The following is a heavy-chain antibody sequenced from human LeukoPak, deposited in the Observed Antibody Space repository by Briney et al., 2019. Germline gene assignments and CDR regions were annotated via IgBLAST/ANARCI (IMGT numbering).Heavy chain of an antibody. V-gene: IGHV3-53*01. D-gene: IGHD6-19*01. J-gene: IGHJ4*02. CDR3: ARSGSGWFDF. CDR2: IYAGGDT. Sequence: GGSLRLSCAASGFTVSTNFMSWVRQAPGKGLEWVSVIYAGGDTYYADSVKGRFTISKDNSKNTLYLQMNSLRAEDTAVYYCARSGSGWFDFWGQGTLVTVSS. CDR1: GFTVSTNF.